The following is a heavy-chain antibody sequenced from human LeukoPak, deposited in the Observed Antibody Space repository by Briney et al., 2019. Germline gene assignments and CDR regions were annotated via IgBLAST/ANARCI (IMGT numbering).Heavy chain of an antibody. Sequence: SETLSITCAVYGGSFSGYYWSWIRQPPGKGLEWIGEINHSGSTNYNPSLKSRVTISVDTSKNQFSLKLSSVTAADTAVYYCARGRYDFWSGYQTTSAEYFQHWGQGTLVTVSS. V-gene: IGHV4-34*01. J-gene: IGHJ1*01. CDR1: GGSFSGYY. D-gene: IGHD3-3*01. CDR2: INHSGST. CDR3: ARGRYDFWSGYQTTSAEYFQH.